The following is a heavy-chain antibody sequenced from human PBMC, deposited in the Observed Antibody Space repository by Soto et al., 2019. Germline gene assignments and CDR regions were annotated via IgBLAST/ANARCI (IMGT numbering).Heavy chain of an antibody. CDR1: GFTFSDSY. CDR3: ARVSWREKYGMDV. Sequence: RGSLRLSCAASGFTFSDSYMSWIRQAPGKGLEWISYITFSGNTVYYADSLKGRFTISRDNAKNSLYLQMNRLSAEDTAVYYCARVSWREKYGMDVWGQGTTVTVSS. J-gene: IGHJ6*02. V-gene: IGHV3-11*01. CDR2: ITFSGNTV.